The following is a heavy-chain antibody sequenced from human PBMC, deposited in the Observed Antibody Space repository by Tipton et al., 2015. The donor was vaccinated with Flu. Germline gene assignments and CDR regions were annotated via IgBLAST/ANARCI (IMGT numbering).Heavy chain of an antibody. J-gene: IGHJ5*01. D-gene: IGHD1-26*01. CDR2: IYPSGTT. Sequence: TLSLTCTVSSGSIRSTNYFCAWIRQPPGKRLELIGSIYPSGTTYYNPSLKSRVTMSVDASRTQFSLKLSSVTAADTAVYYCARRTDSGSFNWFDSWGHGPLVTVSS. CDR1: SGSIRSTNYF. V-gene: IGHV4-39*07. CDR3: ARRTDSGSFNWFDS.